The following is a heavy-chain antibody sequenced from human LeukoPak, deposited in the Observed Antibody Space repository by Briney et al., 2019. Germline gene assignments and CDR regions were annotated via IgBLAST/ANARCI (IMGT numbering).Heavy chain of an antibody. J-gene: IGHJ6*03. CDR2: MNPNSGNT. D-gene: IGHD6-13*01. CDR1: GYTFTSYD. CDR3: ARGQQLVDLGLDYYYMDV. V-gene: IGHV1-8*03. Sequence: ASVKVSCKASGYTFTSYDINWVRQATGQGLEWMGWMNPNSGNTGYAQKFQGRVTITWNTSISTAYMELSSLRSEDTAVYYCARGQQLVDLGLDYYYMDVWGKGTTVTVSS.